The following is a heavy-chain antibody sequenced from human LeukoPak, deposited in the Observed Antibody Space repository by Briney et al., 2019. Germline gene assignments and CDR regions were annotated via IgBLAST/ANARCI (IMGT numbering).Heavy chain of an antibody. Sequence: PGGSLRLSCAASGFTFSSYWMHWVRHAPGKGLVWVSRINSDGSSTSYADSVKGRFTISRDNAKNTLYLQMNSLRAEDTAVYYCAREVSLLGYSSSWFNYWGQGTLVTVSS. CDR1: GFTFSSYW. CDR2: INSDGSST. J-gene: IGHJ4*02. D-gene: IGHD6-13*01. CDR3: AREVSLLGYSSSWFNY. V-gene: IGHV3-74*01.